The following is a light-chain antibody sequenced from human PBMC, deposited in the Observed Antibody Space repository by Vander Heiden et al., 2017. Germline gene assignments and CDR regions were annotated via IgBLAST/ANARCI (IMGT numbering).Light chain of an antibody. CDR3: QAWDSSTAV. Sequence: SYELTQPPSVSVSPRQTASITCSGDKWGDKYACWYQQKPGQSPVLVIYQDSKRPSGIPERFSGSNSGNTATLTISGTQAMDEADYYCQAWDSSTAVFGGGTKLTVL. J-gene: IGLJ2*01. CDR2: QDS. CDR1: KWGDKY. V-gene: IGLV3-1*01.